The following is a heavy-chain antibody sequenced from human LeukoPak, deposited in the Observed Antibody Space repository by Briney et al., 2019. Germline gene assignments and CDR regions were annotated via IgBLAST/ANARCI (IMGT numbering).Heavy chain of an antibody. CDR2: IYYSGST. CDR1: GGSISSSSYY. D-gene: IGHD1-26*01. Sequence: SETLSLTCTVSGGSISSSSYYWGWIRQPPGKGLEWIGSIYYSGSTYYNPSLKSRVTISVDTSKNQFSLKLSSVTAADTAVYYCARGAGRGSYKYYFDYWGQGTLVTVSS. V-gene: IGHV4-39*07. J-gene: IGHJ4*02. CDR3: ARGAGRGSYKYYFDY.